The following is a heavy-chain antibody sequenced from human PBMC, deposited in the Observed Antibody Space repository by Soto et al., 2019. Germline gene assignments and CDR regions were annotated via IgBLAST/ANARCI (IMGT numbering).Heavy chain of an antibody. V-gene: IGHV1-69*01. CDR2: IIPKLGSA. CDR3: ARGGDGHNFGAVY. J-gene: IGHJ4*02. CDR1: GGGNLRDYR. D-gene: IGHD2-21*01. Sequence: QVQLVQSGAEVKETGSSVQVSCKASGGGNLRDYRTTWVRRAPGQGLEWMGGIIPKLGSANYAQNFQGRVTVTADESTNTVYMELRSMRSDDTAVYYCARGGDGHNFGAVYWGQGTPVTVSS.